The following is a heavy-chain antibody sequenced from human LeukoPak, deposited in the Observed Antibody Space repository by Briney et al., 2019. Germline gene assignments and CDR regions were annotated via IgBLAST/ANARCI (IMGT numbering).Heavy chain of an antibody. D-gene: IGHD5-12*01. CDR3: ATGLRYGDSGYES. J-gene: IGHJ4*02. V-gene: IGHV1-46*01. CDR2: INPSGGST. Sequence: ASVKVSCKASGYTFTSYYMHWVRQAPGQGLEWMGIINPSGGSTSYAQKFQGRVTMTEDTSTDTAYMELSSLRSEDTAVYYCATGLRYGDSGYESWGQGTLVTVSS. CDR1: GYTFTSYY.